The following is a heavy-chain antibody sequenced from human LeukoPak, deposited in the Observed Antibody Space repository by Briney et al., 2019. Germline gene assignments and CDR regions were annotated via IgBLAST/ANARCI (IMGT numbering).Heavy chain of an antibody. CDR2: IYHSGST. D-gene: IGHD4-23*01. V-gene: IGHV4-38-2*02. J-gene: IGHJ4*02. CDR1: GYSISSGYY. CDR3: ARDRSVYGGNPDY. Sequence: SETLSLXCTVSGYSISSGYYWGWIQQPPGKGLEWIGSIYHSGSTYYNPSLKSRVTISVDTSKNQFSLKLSSVTAADTAVYYCARDRSVYGGNPDYWGQGTLVTVSS.